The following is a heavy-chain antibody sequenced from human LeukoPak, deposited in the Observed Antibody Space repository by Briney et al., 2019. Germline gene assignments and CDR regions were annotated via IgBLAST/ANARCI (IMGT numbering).Heavy chain of an antibody. CDR3: ARDTDYYGSGSYGGKDY. CDR2: INPNSGGT. Sequence: GASVKVSCKASGYTFTSYGISWVRQAPGQGLEWMGWINPNSGGTNYAQKFQGRVTMTRDTSISTAYMELSRLRSDDTAVYYCARDTDYYGSGSYGGKDYWGQGTLVTVSS. D-gene: IGHD3-10*01. CDR1: GYTFTSYG. J-gene: IGHJ4*02. V-gene: IGHV1-2*02.